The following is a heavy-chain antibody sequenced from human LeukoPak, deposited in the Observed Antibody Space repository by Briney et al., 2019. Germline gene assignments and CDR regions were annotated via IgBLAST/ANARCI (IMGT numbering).Heavy chain of an antibody. J-gene: IGHJ6*02. V-gene: IGHV4-59*01. CDR1: GGSISTYY. CDR2: IYYSGST. Sequence: PSVTLSLTCTVSGGSISTYYWSWFRQPPGKGLDWIGNIYYSGSTNYNPSLKSRVTMSVDTSKNQFSLKLISVTAADTAVYYCARVRERNSYYYGMDVWGQGTTVTVSS. D-gene: IGHD1-26*01. CDR3: ARVRERNSYYYGMDV.